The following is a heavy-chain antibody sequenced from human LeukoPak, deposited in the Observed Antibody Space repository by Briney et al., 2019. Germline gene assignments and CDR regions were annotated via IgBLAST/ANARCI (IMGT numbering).Heavy chain of an antibody. J-gene: IGHJ5*02. CDR3: AREDTAMVLLT. V-gene: IGHV3-21*01. D-gene: IGHD5-18*01. Sequence: GGSLRLSCAPSGFTFSSYSMNWVCHAPGRGLEWVASISSSSSYIYYADSVKGRFTISRDNAKNSLYLQMNSLRAEDTAVYYCAREDTAMVLLTWGQGTLVTASS. CDR1: GFTFSSYS. CDR2: ISSSSSYI.